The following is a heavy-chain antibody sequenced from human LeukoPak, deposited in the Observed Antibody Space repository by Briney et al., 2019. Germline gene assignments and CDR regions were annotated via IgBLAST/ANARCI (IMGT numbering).Heavy chain of an antibody. V-gene: IGHV3-48*02. Sequence: GESLRLSCAASGFTFSDYSMNWVRQAPGKGLEWVSYIDGSGDTIYYADSVKGRFTISGDNAKNSLDLQMNSLRDEDTAVYYCSRRFDCWGQGTLVTVSS. CDR3: SRRFDC. CDR1: GFTFSDYS. J-gene: IGHJ4*02. CDR2: IDGSGDTI.